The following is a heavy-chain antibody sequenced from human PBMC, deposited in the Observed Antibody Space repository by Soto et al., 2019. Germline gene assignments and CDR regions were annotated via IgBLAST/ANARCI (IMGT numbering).Heavy chain of an antibody. CDR3: ANDTLGGAYDFWH. D-gene: IGHD3-3*01. V-gene: IGHV3-66*01. Sequence: EVQLVESGGGLVQPGGSLRLSCAASGFIVSSVFMTWVRQAPGKGLEWVSTISDGGNTYYANSLKGRFTISRDISRNTLYLQMNSLRAEDTAVYHCANDTLGGAYDFWHGGQGTLVTVSS. CDR1: GFIVSSVF. J-gene: IGHJ4*02. CDR2: ISDGGNT.